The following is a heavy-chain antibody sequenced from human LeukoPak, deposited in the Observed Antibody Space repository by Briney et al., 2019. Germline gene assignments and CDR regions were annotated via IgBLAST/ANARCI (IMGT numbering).Heavy chain of an antibody. D-gene: IGHD4-11*01. J-gene: IGHJ6*02. CDR1: GFTVSSNY. Sequence: GGSLRLSCAASGFTVSSNYMSWVRQAPGKGLEWVSVIYSGGSTYYADSVKGRFTISRDNSKNTLYLQMNSPRAEDTAVYYCARDRIDYIVDYYGMDVWGQGTTVTVSS. V-gene: IGHV3-66*01. CDR2: IYSGGST. CDR3: ARDRIDYIVDYYGMDV.